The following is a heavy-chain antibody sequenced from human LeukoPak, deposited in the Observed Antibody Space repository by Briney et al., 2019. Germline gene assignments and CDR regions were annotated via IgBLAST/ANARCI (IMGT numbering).Heavy chain of an antibody. J-gene: IGHJ4*02. CDR1: GYSFTRNA. D-gene: IGHD3-22*01. CDR2: IDSDIGNT. V-gene: IGHV1-3*03. Sequence: ASVKVSCKASGYSFTRNAIHWVRQAPGERLEWMGWIDSDIGNTKYSQEFQGRVTFTRDTSASTVYMELSSLRSEDTAVYYCASPVPFGFKDYYDSSGYFDYWGQGTLVTVSS. CDR3: ASPVPFGFKDYYDSSGYFDY.